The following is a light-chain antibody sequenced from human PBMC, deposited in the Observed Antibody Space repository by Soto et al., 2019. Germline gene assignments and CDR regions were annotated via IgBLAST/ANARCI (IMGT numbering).Light chain of an antibody. Sequence: QSALTQPASVSGSPGQSITISCTGTSSDVGGYNYVSWYQQHPGKAPKLMICDVSNRRSGVSNRFSGSKSGTTASLTISGLQAEDEADYYCSSYTSSSTYVFGTGTKLTVL. CDR3: SSYTSSSTYV. V-gene: IGLV2-14*03. CDR2: DVS. CDR1: SSDVGGYNY. J-gene: IGLJ1*01.